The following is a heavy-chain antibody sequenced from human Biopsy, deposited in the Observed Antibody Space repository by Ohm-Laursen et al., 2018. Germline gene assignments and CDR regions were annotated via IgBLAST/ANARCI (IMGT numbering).Heavy chain of an antibody. V-gene: IGHV1-18*01. CDR3: ARVFGGAYYSYAFDI. J-gene: IGHJ3*02. Sequence: SSVKVSCKGSGYIFTSFGVSWVRQAPGHGLEWMGWVSTYNGNTEYEQKFQGRVTMTTDMSTSTAYMELRGLKSDDTAVYHCARVFGGAYYSYAFDIWGQGTLVIVSS. CDR1: GYIFTSFG. D-gene: IGHD1-26*01. CDR2: VSTYNGNT.